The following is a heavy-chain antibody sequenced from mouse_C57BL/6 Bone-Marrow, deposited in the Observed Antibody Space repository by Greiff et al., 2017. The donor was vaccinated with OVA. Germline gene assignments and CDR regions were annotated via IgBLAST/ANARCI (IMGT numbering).Heavy chain of an antibody. CDR2: IRSKSNNYAT. J-gene: IGHJ4*01. Sequence: DVKLQESGGGLVQPKGSLKLSCAASGFSFNTYAMNWVRQAPGKGLEWVARIRSKSNNYATYYADSVKDRFTISRDDSESMLYLQMNNLKTEDTAMYYCVSATGYAMDYWGQGTSVTVSS. CDR3: VSATGYAMDY. D-gene: IGHD4-1*01. V-gene: IGHV10-1*01. CDR1: GFSFNTYA.